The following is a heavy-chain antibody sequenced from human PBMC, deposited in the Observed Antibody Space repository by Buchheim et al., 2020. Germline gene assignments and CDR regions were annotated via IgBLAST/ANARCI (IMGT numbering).Heavy chain of an antibody. V-gene: IGHV3-48*02. D-gene: IGHD3-3*01. CDR3: ARAIFGVGYYYMDV. Sequence: EVQLVESGGGLVQPGGSLRLSCAASAFTFSSYSMNWVRQAPGKGLEWVSYISSSSSTIYYADSVTGLFTISRDNAKNSLDLQMNSLRDEDTAVYYCARAIFGVGYYYMDVWGKGTT. CDR2: ISSSSSTI. CDR1: AFTFSSYS. J-gene: IGHJ6*03.